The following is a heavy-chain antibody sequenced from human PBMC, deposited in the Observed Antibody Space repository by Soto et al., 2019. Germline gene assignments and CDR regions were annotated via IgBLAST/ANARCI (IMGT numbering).Heavy chain of an antibody. CDR3: AREPRRSGGSSGGIAAAVDY. CDR1: GYSFTSYW. D-gene: IGHD6-13*01. CDR2: IYPGDSDT. Sequence: PGESLKISCKGSGYSFTSYWIGWVRQMPGKGLEWMGIIYPGDSDTRYSPSFQGQVTISADKSISTAYLQWSSLKASDTAMYYCAREPRRSGGSSGGIAAAVDYWGQGTLVTVSS. J-gene: IGHJ4*02. V-gene: IGHV5-51*01.